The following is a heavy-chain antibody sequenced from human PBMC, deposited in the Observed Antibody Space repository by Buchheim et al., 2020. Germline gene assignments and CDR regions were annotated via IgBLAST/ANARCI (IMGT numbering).Heavy chain of an antibody. CDR1: GFTFSNYA. J-gene: IGHJ4*02. V-gene: IGHV3-23*01. Sequence: EVQLLESGGGLVQPGGSLRLSCAASGFTFSNYAMRWVRQAPGKGLEWVSEISGSGGSTYYADSVKGRFTISRDHSKNTLHSQMSSLRAEDTAIYYCAARSDYWGQGTL. CDR2: ISGSGGST. CDR3: AARSDY.